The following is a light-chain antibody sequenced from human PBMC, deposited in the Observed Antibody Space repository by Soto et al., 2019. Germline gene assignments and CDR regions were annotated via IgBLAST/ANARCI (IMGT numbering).Light chain of an antibody. J-gene: IGKJ1*01. CDR1: QSIGRY. CDR3: QQYNSYSTWT. V-gene: IGKV1-5*01. Sequence: DIQMPPSPYPLSASVGDRLTVPCRASQSIGRYLNWYQQKPGKAPKLLIYDVSSLKTGVPSRFSGSGSGTEFTLTISSLQPDDFATYCCQQYNSYSTWTCGQGPRWIS. CDR2: DVS.